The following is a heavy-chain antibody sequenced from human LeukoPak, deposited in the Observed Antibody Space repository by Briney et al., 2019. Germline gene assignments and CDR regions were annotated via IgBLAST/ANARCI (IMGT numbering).Heavy chain of an antibody. V-gene: IGHV3-11*01. CDR2: ISSSGSTI. CDR1: GFTFSDYY. Sequence: SGGSLRLSCTASGFTFSDYYMSWIRQAPGKGLEWVSYISSSGSTIYYADSVKGRFTISRDNAKNSLYLQMNSLRAEDTAVYYCAREYCSGGSCYSAVDYWGQGTLVTVSS. D-gene: IGHD2-15*01. CDR3: AREYCSGGSCYSAVDY. J-gene: IGHJ4*02.